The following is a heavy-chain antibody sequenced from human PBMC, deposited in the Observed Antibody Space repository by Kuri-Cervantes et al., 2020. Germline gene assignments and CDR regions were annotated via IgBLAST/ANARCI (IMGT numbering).Heavy chain of an antibody. CDR1: GGSISSSSYY. D-gene: IGHD2-2*01. V-gene: IGHV4-39*01. Sequence: GSLRLSCTVSGGSISSSSYYWGWIRQPPGKGLEWIGSIYYSGSTYYNPSPKSRVTISVDTSKNQFSLRLSFVTAADTAIYYCARQWGYAGSYGMDVWGQGTAVTVSS. J-gene: IGHJ6*02. CDR3: ARQWGYAGSYGMDV. CDR2: IYYSGST.